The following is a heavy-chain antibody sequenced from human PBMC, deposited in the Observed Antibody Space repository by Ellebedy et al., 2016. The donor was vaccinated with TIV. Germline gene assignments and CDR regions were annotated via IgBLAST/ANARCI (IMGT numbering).Heavy chain of an antibody. CDR3: ARDLRRDWYYMDV. D-gene: IGHD2-21*01. CDR1: GGSISSYY. J-gene: IGHJ6*03. V-gene: IGHV4-59*13. CDR2: IYYSGST. Sequence: SETLSLTXTVSGGSISSYYWSWIRQPPGKGLEWIGYIYYSGSTNYNPSLKSRVTISVDTSKNQFSLKLSSVTAADTAVYYCARDLRRDWYYMDVWGKGTTVTVSS.